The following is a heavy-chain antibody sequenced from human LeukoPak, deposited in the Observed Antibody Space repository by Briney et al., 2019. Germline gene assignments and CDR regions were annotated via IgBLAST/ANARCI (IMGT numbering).Heavy chain of an antibody. V-gene: IGHV3-9*01. Sequence: GGSLRLSCAASGFTFYDYAIHWVRHATGKGLEWVSGISWSSGSIAYADSVKGRFTISRDNAKNSLYLQMNSLRAEDTALYYCAKDAERAAAGLNFDYWGQGTLVTVSS. J-gene: IGHJ4*02. D-gene: IGHD6-13*01. CDR3: AKDAERAAAGLNFDY. CDR1: GFTFYDYA. CDR2: ISWSSGSI.